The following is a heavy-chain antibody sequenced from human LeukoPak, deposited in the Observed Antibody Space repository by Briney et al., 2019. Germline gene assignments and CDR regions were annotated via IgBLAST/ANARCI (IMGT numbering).Heavy chain of an antibody. Sequence: ASVKVSCKASGYTFTSYAMNWVRQAPGQGLEWMGWISAYNGNTNYAQKLQGRVTMTTDTSTSTAYMELRSLRSDDTAVYYCARVYPGSTFDPWGQGTLVTVSS. J-gene: IGHJ5*02. CDR1: GYTFTSYA. CDR2: ISAYNGNT. CDR3: ARVYPGSTFDP. D-gene: IGHD7-27*01. V-gene: IGHV1-18*01.